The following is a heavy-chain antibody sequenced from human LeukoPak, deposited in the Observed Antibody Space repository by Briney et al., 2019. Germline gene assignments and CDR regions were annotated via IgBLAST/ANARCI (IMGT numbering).Heavy chain of an antibody. V-gene: IGHV3-23*01. Sequence: GGSLRLSCAASGFTFSSYAMSWVRQAPGKGLEWVSAISGSGGSTYYADSVKGRFTISRDNSKNTLYLQMNSLSAEDTAVYYCARYHEEEWLVNAFDIWGQGTMVTVSS. CDR1: GFTFSSYA. D-gene: IGHD6-19*01. CDR2: ISGSGGST. CDR3: ARYHEEEWLVNAFDI. J-gene: IGHJ3*02.